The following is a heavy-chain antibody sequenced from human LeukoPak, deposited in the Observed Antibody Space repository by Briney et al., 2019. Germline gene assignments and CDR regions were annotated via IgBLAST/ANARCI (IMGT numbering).Heavy chain of an antibody. CDR3: ARVAARRRYFDL. V-gene: IGHV1-69*05. CDR1: GGTFSSYA. D-gene: IGHD6-6*01. J-gene: IGHJ2*01. Sequence: ASVKVSCKASGGTFSSYAISWVRQAPGQGLEWMGGIIPIFGTANYAQKFQGRVTITTDESTSTAYMELSSLRSEDTAVYYCARVAARRRYFDLWGRGTLVTVSS. CDR2: IIPIFGTA.